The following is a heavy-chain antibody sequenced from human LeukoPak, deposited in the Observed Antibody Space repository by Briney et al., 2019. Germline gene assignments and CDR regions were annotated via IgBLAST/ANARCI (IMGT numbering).Heavy chain of an antibody. V-gene: IGHV3-66*01. Sequence: GGSLRLSCEAAGFSFRDYPMGWVRQAPGKGLEWVSVIYSGGSTYYADSVKGRFTISRDNSKNTLYLQMNSLRAEDTAVYYCARGGSSGYYPNAFDIWGQGTMVTVSS. CDR2: IYSGGST. CDR3: ARGGSSGYYPNAFDI. J-gene: IGHJ3*02. D-gene: IGHD3-22*01. CDR1: GFSFRDYP.